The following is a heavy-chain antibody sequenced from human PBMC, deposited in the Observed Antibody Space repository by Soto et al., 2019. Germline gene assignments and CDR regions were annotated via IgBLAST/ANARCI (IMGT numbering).Heavy chain of an antibody. Sequence: QVQLVQSGAEVKKPGASVKVSCKASGYTFTSYAMHWVRQAPGQRLEWMGWINAGNGNTKYSQKFQGRVTITRDTSASTAYMELSSLRSEDTAVYYCARGLGELGTAYYYGMDVWGQGTTVTVSS. CDR3: ARGLGELGTAYYYGMDV. D-gene: IGHD7-27*01. V-gene: IGHV1-3*01. CDR1: GYTFTSYA. J-gene: IGHJ6*02. CDR2: INAGNGNT.